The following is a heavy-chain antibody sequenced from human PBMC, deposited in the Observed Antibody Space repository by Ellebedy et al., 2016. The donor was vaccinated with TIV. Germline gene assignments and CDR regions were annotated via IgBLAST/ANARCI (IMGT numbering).Heavy chain of an antibody. Sequence: ASVKVSXXASGYIFSRYLMHWVRQAPGQGLEWMGWISAYNGNTNYAQNRQDRVIMTTDTSTSTAYMELRSLRSDDTAVYYCARDSSRVQYSSGWYVTDYWGQGTLVTVSS. CDR1: GYIFSRYL. V-gene: IGHV1-18*04. J-gene: IGHJ4*02. D-gene: IGHD6-19*01. CDR3: ARDSSRVQYSSGWYVTDY. CDR2: ISAYNGNT.